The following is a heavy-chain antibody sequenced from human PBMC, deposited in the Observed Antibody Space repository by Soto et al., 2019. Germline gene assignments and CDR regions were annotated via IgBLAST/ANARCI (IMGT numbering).Heavy chain of an antibody. D-gene: IGHD2-15*01. CDR3: ARRIDYFDY. J-gene: IGHJ4*02. V-gene: IGHV4-39*01. CDR2: IYYSGST. CDR1: GGSISSSSYY. Sequence: LSETLSLTCTVSGGSISSSSYYWGWIRQPPGKGLEWIGSIYYSGSTYYNPSLKSRVTISVDTSKNQFSLKLSSVTAADTAVYYCARRIDYFDYWGQGTLVTVSS.